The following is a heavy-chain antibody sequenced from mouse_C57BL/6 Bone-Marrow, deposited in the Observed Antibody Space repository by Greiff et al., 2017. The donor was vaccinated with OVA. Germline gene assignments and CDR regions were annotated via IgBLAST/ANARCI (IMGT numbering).Heavy chain of an antibody. Sequence: EVKVVESEGGLVQPGSSMKLSCTASGFTFSDYYMAWVRQVPEKGLEWVANINYDGSSTYYLDSLKSRFIISRDNAKNILYLQMSSLKSEDTATYYCARVLRLRLDYWGQGTSVTVSS. D-gene: IGHD3-2*02. CDR3: ARVLRLRLDY. J-gene: IGHJ4*01. CDR1: GFTFSDYY. V-gene: IGHV5-16*01. CDR2: INYDGSST.